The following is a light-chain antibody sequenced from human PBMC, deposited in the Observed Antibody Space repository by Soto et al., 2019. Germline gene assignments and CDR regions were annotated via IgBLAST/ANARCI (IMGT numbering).Light chain of an antibody. J-gene: IGKJ5*01. CDR3: QQRSDSIT. CDR1: HSVTTH. V-gene: IGKV3-11*01. CDR2: DAS. Sequence: PGERATLSCWASHSVTTHLAWFQQRPGQTPRLLIYDASTRAPGIPARFIGRGSGADFTLTISSLEPEDFAVYYCQQRSDSITFGQGTRLE.